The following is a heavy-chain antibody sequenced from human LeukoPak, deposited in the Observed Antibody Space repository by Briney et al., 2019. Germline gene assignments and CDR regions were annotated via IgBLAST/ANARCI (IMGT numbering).Heavy chain of an antibody. CDR2: IYYSGST. J-gene: IGHJ4*02. CDR3: ARGLTAVASDY. V-gene: IGHV4-59*08. D-gene: IGHD6-19*01. Sequence: KPSETLSLTCSVSGGSISGYYWSWIRQPPGQGLEWIGYIYYSGSTNYNPSLKSRVIISRDTSKNQFSLNLSSVTAADTAVYYCARGLTAVASDYWGQGTLVTVSS. CDR1: GGSISGYY.